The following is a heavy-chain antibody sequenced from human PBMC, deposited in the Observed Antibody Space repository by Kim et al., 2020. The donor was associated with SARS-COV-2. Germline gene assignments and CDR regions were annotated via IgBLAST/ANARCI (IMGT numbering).Heavy chain of an antibody. CDR3: ARDNDSSSSYWFDP. V-gene: IGHV7-4-1*02. Sequence: ASVKVSCKASGYTFTSYAMNWVRQAPGQGLEWMGWINTNTGNPTYAQGFTGRFVFSLDTSVSTAYLQISSLKAEDTAVYYCARDNDSSSSYWFDPWGQGTLVTVSS. CDR2: INTNTGNP. CDR1: GYTFTSYA. J-gene: IGHJ5*02. D-gene: IGHD6-6*01.